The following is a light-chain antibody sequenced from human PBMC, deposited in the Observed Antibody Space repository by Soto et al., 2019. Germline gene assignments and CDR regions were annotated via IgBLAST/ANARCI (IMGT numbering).Light chain of an antibody. CDR1: QSVSSSY. Sequence: EIGLTQSPGTLSLSPGERATLSCRASQSVSSSYLAWYQQKTGQAPRLLIYGASSRATGIPDRFSGSGSGTDFTLTISRLEPEDFAVYYCQQFGSSPFTFGPGTKVDIK. CDR3: QQFGSSPFT. V-gene: IGKV3-20*01. CDR2: GAS. J-gene: IGKJ3*01.